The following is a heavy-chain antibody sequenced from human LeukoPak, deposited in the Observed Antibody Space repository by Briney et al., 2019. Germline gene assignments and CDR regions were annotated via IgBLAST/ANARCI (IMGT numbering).Heavy chain of an antibody. D-gene: IGHD3-22*01. J-gene: IGHJ3*02. CDR3: AGSYYYDSSGYYEAFDI. CDR1: GGSISSGDYY. V-gene: IGHV4-61*02. CDR2: ISSSGST. Sequence: SETLSLTCTVSGGSISSGDYYWSWIRQPAGKGLEWIGRISSSGSTNYNPSLKSRVTISVDTSKNQFSLKLSSVTAADTAVYYCAGSYYYDSSGYYEAFDIWGQGTMVTVSS.